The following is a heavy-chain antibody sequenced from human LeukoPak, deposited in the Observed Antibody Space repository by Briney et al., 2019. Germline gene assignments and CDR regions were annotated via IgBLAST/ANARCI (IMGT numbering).Heavy chain of an antibody. V-gene: IGHV4-39*07. CDR3: ARRSYSSGYYHRSYYFDY. J-gene: IGHJ4*02. D-gene: IGHD3-22*01. CDR2: IYYSGST. Sequence: PSETLSLTCTVSGGSISSSSYYWGWIRQPPGKGLEWIGSIYYSGSTYYNPSLKRRVTISVDTSKNQFSLKLSSVTAADTAVYYCARRSYSSGYYHRSYYFDYWGQGTLVTVS. CDR1: GGSISSSSYY.